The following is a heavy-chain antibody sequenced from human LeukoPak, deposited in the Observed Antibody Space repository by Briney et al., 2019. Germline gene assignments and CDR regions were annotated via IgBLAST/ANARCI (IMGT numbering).Heavy chain of an antibody. V-gene: IGHV4-38-2*01. Sequence: PSETLSLTCAVSGYSISSGYDWGWIRQPPGKGLEWIGSTYHSGSTYYNPSLKSRVTISVDTSKNQFSLKLSSVTAADTAVYYCARLVDSYYFAYWGQGTLVTVSS. D-gene: IGHD3/OR15-3a*01. CDR2: TYHSGST. CDR3: ARLVDSYYFAY. CDR1: GYSISSGYD. J-gene: IGHJ4*02.